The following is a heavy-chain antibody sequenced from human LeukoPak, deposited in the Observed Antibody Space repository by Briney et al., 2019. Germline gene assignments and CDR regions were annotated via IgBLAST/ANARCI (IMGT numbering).Heavy chain of an antibody. V-gene: IGHV3-23*01. CDR2: ISGSGGST. CDR1: GFIFSNYG. CDR3: AKDRSAYSSSWYPFDY. J-gene: IGHJ4*02. Sequence: PGGSLRLSCAASGFIFSNYGMNWVRQAPGKGLEWVSAISGSGGSTYYADSVKGRFTISRDNSKNTLYLQMNSLRAEDTAVYYCAKDRSAYSSSWYPFDYWGQGTLVTVSS. D-gene: IGHD6-13*01.